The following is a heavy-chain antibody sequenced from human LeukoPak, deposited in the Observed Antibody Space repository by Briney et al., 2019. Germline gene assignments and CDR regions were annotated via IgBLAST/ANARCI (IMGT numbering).Heavy chain of an antibody. CDR2: INPDSGGT. J-gene: IGHJ4*02. V-gene: IGHV1-2*02. CDR1: GYTFTGYF. CDR3: AREGRGWYGNFDY. Sequence: ASVKVSCKASGYTFTGYFLHWVRQAPGQGLEWMGWINPDSGGTNYAQKFQGRGTMTRDTSISTAYMEVSRLRSDDTAVFYCAREGRGWYGNFDYWGQGTLVTVSS. D-gene: IGHD6-19*01.